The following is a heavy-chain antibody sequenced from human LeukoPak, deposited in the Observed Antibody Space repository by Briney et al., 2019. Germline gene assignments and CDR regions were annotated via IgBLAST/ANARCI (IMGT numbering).Heavy chain of an antibody. CDR2: IREDGGHT. J-gene: IGHJ4*02. V-gene: IGHV3-7*01. D-gene: IGHD4-23*01. CDR1: GFTFSSYS. CDR3: ARDGRGGHNDF. Sequence: GGSLRLSCAASGFTFSSYSMNWVRQAPGKGLEWVANIREDGGHTNYVDSVKGRFTISRDNAKNSLFLQMDGLRVDDTAVYFWARDGRGGHNDFWGQGTLITVSS.